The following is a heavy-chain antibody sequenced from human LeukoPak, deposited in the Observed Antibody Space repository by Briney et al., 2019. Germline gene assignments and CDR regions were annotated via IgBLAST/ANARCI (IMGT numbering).Heavy chain of an antibody. CDR3: ARRGAVYDILTGYYPPYFDY. Sequence: PGESLKISCTGSGYSFTSYWIGWVRQVPGKGLEWMGIIYPGDSDTRYSPSFQGQVTISADKSISTAYLQWSSLKASDTAMYYCARRGAVYDILTGYYPPYFDYWGQGTLVTVSS. D-gene: IGHD3-9*01. CDR1: GYSFTSYW. J-gene: IGHJ4*02. V-gene: IGHV5-51*03. CDR2: IYPGDSDT.